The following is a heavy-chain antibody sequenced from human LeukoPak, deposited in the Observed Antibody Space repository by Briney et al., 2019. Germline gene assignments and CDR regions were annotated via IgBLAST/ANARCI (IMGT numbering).Heavy chain of an antibody. D-gene: IGHD1-14*01. J-gene: IGHJ4*02. CDR1: GFTFSTYW. CDR3: ARDSFETDIDY. V-gene: IGHV3-7*01. Sequence: LGGSLRLSCAVSGFTFSTYWMSWVRQAPGKGLEWVGNIKEDGSEKYYVDSMKGRFTISRDNAKNSLYLQMNSLRVEDTAVYYCARDSFETDIDYWGQGTLVTVSS. CDR2: IKEDGSEK.